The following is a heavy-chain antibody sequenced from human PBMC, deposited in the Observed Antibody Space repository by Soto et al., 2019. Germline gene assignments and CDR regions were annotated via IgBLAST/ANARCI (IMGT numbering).Heavy chain of an antibody. CDR1: GFTFSNYG. CDR3: AKERTAKAAAEFDY. CDR2: VSYAGNVK. D-gene: IGHD6-25*01. V-gene: IGHV3-30*18. Sequence: QVQLVESGGGVVQPGRSLRLSCAASGFTFSNYGMQWVRQAPGKGLEWVAVVSYAGNVKFYADSVKGRFTISRDNSKHTLDLQMNSLRTEDTAIYYCAKERTAKAAAEFDYWGQGTLVTVSS. J-gene: IGHJ4*02.